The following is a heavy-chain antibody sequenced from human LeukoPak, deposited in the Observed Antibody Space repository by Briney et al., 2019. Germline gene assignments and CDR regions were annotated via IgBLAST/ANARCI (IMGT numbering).Heavy chain of an antibody. CDR2: IYTSGST. J-gene: IGHJ6*03. Sequence: SETLSLTCTVSGGSISSGSYYSSWIRQPAGTLLEWIGRIYTSGSTNYNPSLKSRVTISVDTSKNQFSLKLSSVTAADTAVYYCARVYGGYYYYMDVWGKGTTVTVSS. CDR1: GGSISSGSYY. D-gene: IGHD3-16*01. CDR3: ARVYGGYYYYMDV. V-gene: IGHV4-61*02.